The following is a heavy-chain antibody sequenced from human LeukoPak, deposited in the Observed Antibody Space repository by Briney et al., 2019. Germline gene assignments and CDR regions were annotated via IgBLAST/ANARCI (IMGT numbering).Heavy chain of an antibody. V-gene: IGHV3-33*01. CDR2: IWYDGSNK. Sequence: GGSLRLSCAASGFTFSSYGMHWVRQAPGKGLEWVAVIWYDGSNKYYADSVKGRFTISRDNSKNTLYLQMNSLRAEDTAVYYCARDQTPHYYDSSGYYRNDAFDIWGQGAMVTVSS. D-gene: IGHD3-22*01. CDR1: GFTFSSYG. CDR3: ARDQTPHYYDSSGYYRNDAFDI. J-gene: IGHJ3*02.